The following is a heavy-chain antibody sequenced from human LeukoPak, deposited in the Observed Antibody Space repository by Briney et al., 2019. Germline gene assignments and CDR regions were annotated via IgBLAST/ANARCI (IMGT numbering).Heavy chain of an antibody. CDR1: GGSFSGYY. V-gene: IGHV4-34*01. Sequence: SETLSLTCAVYGGSFSGYYWSWIRQPPGKGLEWIGEINHSGSTNYNLSLKSRVTISVDTSKNQFSLKLSSVTAADTAVYYCARVITGTMGGYYYYYYMDVWGKGTTVTVSS. CDR3: ARVITGTMGGYYYYYYMDV. D-gene: IGHD1-7*01. J-gene: IGHJ6*03. CDR2: INHSGST.